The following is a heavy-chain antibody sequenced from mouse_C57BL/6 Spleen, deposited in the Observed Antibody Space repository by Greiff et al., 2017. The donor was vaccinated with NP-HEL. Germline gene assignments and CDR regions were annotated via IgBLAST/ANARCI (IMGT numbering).Heavy chain of an antibody. D-gene: IGHD1-1*01. Sequence: QVQLQQSGAELARPGASVKLSCKASGYTFTSYGISWVKQRTGQGLEWIGEIYPRSGNTYYNEKFKGKATLTADKSSSTAYMELRSLTSEDSAVYFCASITTVVATEYWGQGTTLTVSA. CDR3: ASITTVVATEY. CDR1: GYTFTSYG. V-gene: IGHV1-81*01. CDR2: IYPRSGNT. J-gene: IGHJ2*01.